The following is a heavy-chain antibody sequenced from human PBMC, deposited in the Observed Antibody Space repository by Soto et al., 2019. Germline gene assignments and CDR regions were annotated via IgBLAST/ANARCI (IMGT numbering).Heavy chain of an antibody. Sequence: QVQLVQSGAEVKKPGSSVKVSCKASGGTFSKYAITWVRQAPGQGLEWMGGIIPIYGTTNFAQKIQGRVTISADESTSTAYMELSSLGSDDTAVYYCTRALPLGDILLFFDIWGQGTMVTVSS. V-gene: IGHV1-69*01. CDR1: GGTFSKYA. J-gene: IGHJ3*02. D-gene: IGHD3-16*01. CDR3: TRALPLGDILLFFDI. CDR2: IIPIYGTT.